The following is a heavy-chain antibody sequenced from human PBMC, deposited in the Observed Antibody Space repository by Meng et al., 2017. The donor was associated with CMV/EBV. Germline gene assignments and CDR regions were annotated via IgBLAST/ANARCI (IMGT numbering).Heavy chain of an antibody. V-gene: IGHV1-69*05. J-gene: IGHJ6*02. CDR3: ARGQGGQLLLQAYYYYGMDV. CDR1: GGTFSSYA. D-gene: IGHD2-2*01. CDR2: IIPIFGTA. Sequence: SCKASGGTFSSYAISWVRQAPGQGLEWMGGIIPIFGTANYAQKFQGRVTITTDESTSTAYMELSSLRSEDTAVYYCARGQGGQLLLQAYYYYGMDVWGQGTTVTVSS.